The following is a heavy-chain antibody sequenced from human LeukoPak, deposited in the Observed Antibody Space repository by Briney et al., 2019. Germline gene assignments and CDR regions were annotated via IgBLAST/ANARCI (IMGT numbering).Heavy chain of an antibody. J-gene: IGHJ4*02. Sequence: PGGSLRLSCAASGFTFSSYSMNWVRQAPGKGLEWVSSISIGSRYIYYADSLKGRFTISRDNAKNSLYLQMNSLRADDTAVYYCARDCGGDCYSHYFDYWGQGTLVTVSS. D-gene: IGHD2-21*02. CDR3: ARDCGGDCYSHYFDY. CDR2: ISIGSRYI. V-gene: IGHV3-21*01. CDR1: GFTFSSYS.